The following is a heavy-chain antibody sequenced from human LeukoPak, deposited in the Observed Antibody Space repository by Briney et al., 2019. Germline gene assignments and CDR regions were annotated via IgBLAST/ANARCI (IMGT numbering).Heavy chain of an antibody. D-gene: IGHD3-3*01. CDR1: GGSISSGSYY. CDR3: ARALGHFPLE. J-gene: IGHJ4*02. Sequence: SETLSLTCTVSGGSISSGSYYWSWIRQPAGKGLEWIGRIYTSGSTNYNPSLKSRVTISVDTSKNQFSLKLSSVTAADTAVYYCARALGHFPLEWGQGTLVTVSS. V-gene: IGHV4-61*02. CDR2: IYTSGST.